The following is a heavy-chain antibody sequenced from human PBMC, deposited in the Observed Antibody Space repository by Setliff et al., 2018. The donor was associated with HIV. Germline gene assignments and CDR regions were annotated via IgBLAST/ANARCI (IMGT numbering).Heavy chain of an antibody. CDR1: GGSISSSNW. D-gene: IGHD1-1*01. CDR3: AREAPSEPTRYYMDV. Sequence: SETLSLTCAVSGGSISSSNWWSWVRQPPGKGLEWIGEIYHSGSTNYNPSLKSRVTISGDSSKNQVSLMLSSVTAADTAVYYCAREAPSEPTRYYMDVWGKGTTVTVSS. J-gene: IGHJ6*03. CDR2: IYHSGST. V-gene: IGHV4-4*02.